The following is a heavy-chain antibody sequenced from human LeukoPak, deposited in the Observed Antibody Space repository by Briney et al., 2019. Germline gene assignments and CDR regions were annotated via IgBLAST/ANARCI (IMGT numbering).Heavy chain of an antibody. J-gene: IGHJ5*02. CDR2: ISAHNGNT. D-gene: IGHD6-19*01. CDR1: GYTFSTYG. Sequence: ASVKVSCKASGYTFSTYGVSWVRQAPGQGLEWMGWISAHNGNTNYAKKFQGRFTMTKDTSTSTAYMELRSLRSDDTAVYYCARDFVAVVGTSIPGFDPWGQGTLVTVSS. CDR3: ARDFVAVVGTSIPGFDP. V-gene: IGHV1-18*01.